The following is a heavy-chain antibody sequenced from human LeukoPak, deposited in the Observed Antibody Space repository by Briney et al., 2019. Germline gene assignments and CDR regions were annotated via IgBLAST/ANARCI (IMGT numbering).Heavy chain of an antibody. Sequence: PSETLSLTCAVYGGSFSGYYWSWIRQPPGKGLECIGEINHSGNTNYNPSLKSRVTMSVDTSKNQFSLKLSSVTAADTAVYYCARVQQLDSYNWFDPWGQGTLVTVSS. CDR2: INHSGNT. J-gene: IGHJ5*02. D-gene: IGHD6-13*01. CDR3: ARVQQLDSYNWFDP. V-gene: IGHV4-34*01. CDR1: GGSFSGYY.